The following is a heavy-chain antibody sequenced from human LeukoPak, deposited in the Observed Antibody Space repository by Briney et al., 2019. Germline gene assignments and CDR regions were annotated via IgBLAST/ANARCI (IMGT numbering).Heavy chain of an antibody. D-gene: IGHD3/OR15-3a*01. CDR2: IRYDGSNK. V-gene: IGHV3-30*02. Sequence: GGSLRLSCAASGFTFSKYGMHWVRQAPDKGLEWVALIRYDGSNKDYADSVKGRVTISRDNFKNTLYLQMNSLRAEDTAMYYCARTGDTERFDYWGQGTLVTVSS. J-gene: IGHJ4*02. CDR1: GFTFSKYG. CDR3: ARTGDTERFDY.